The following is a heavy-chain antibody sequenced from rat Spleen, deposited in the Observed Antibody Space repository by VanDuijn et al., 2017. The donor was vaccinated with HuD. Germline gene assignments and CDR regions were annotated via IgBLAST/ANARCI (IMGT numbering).Heavy chain of an antibody. V-gene: IGHV5-31*01. CDR3: TGGGHSALNWFAY. CDR2: ITNTGGSST. Sequence: EVQLVESGGGLVQPGGSLKLSCEASGFTFNNYWMTWIRQAPGKGLEWIASITNTGGSSTYYPDTVKGRFVISKDNAKDTGYLHMNNLRSEDTAMYYCTGGGHSALNWFAYWGQGTLVTVSS. CDR1: GFTFNNYW. D-gene: IGHD3-3*01. J-gene: IGHJ3*01.